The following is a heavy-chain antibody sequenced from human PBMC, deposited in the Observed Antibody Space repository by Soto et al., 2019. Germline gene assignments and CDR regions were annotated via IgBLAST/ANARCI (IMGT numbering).Heavy chain of an antibody. D-gene: IGHD2-8*02. J-gene: IGHJ4*02. Sequence: SETLSLTCTVSGGSISSSSYYWGWIRQPPGKGLEWIGSIYYSGSTYYNPSLKSRVTISVDTSKNQFSLKLSSMTAADTAVYYCARDKITGLFDYWGQGTLVTVSS. CDR1: GGSISSSSYY. CDR2: IYYSGST. V-gene: IGHV4-39*02. CDR3: ARDKITGLFDY.